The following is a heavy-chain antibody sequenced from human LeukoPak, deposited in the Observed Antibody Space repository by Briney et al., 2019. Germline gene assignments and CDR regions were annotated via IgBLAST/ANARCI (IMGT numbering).Heavy chain of an antibody. J-gene: IGHJ4*02. D-gene: IGHD2-8*02. CDR3: ARISHWRVLL. CDR2: IKEDGSEK. CDR1: GFTFSSYW. V-gene: IGHV3-7*01. Sequence: GGSLRLSCAASGFTFSSYWMSWLRQAPEKGLEWVANIKEDGSEKYYVDSVKGRFSISRDYAKNSLYLQMNSLRAEDTAVYFCARISHWRVLLWGRGILVTVSS.